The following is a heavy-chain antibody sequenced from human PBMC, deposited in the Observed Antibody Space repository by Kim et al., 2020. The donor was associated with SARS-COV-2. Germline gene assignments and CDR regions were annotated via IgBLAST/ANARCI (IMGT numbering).Heavy chain of an antibody. CDR3: AKNRRHSDWYFDL. CDR2: IIPIFGTA. CDR1: GGTFSSYA. J-gene: IGHJ2*01. V-gene: IGHV1-69*13. Sequence: SVKVSCKASGGTFSSYAISWVRQAPGQGLEWMGGIIPIFGTANYAQKFQGRVTITADESTSTAYMELSSLRSEDSAVYYCAKNRRHSDWYFDLWGRGTLVTVSS.